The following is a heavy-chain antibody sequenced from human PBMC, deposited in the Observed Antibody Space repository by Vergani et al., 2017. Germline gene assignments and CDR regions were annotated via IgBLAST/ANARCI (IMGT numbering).Heavy chain of an antibody. D-gene: IGHD2-21*01. V-gene: IGHV3-21*01. CDR3: ARVLWDCTHIRCSPPSY. J-gene: IGHJ4*02. Sequence: VQLVESGGGVVQPGGSLRLSCVASVFSVSNSGMHWVRQTPGKGLEWVASISGSSSYVFYRDSVEGRFTITRDNAKKSVYLQMNSLRAEDTAMYFCARVLWDCTHIRCSPPSYWGQGTQVTVSS. CDR2: ISGSSSYV. CDR1: VFSVSNSG.